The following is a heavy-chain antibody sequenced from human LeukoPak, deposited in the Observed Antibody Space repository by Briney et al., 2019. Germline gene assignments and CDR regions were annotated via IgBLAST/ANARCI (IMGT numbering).Heavy chain of an antibody. CDR1: GFTFTKFW. J-gene: IGHJ3*02. CDR2: IRYDGRNK. D-gene: IGHD3-22*01. CDR3: AKVPNYYDSSGYPGRGFGAFDI. Sequence: GESLRLSCEASGFTFTKFWMSWVRQAPGKGLEWVAFIRYDGRNKYYADSVKGRFTISRDNSKNTLYLQMNSLRAEDTAVYYCAKVPNYYDSSGYPGRGFGAFDIWGQGTMVTVSS. V-gene: IGHV3-30*02.